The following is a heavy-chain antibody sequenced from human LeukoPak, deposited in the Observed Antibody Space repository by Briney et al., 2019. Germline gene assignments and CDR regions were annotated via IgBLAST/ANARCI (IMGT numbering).Heavy chain of an antibody. J-gene: IGHJ4*02. CDR2: ISVYNGNT. CDR1: GYTFTSFG. V-gene: IGHV1-18*01. Sequence: ASVKVSCKASGYTFTSFGINWVRQAPGQGLEWMGWISVYNGNTHYAQEVQDRVTMTIDTSTSTAYMELRSLGSDDTAIYYCARSGYYDSNGYFDYWGQGTLVTVSS. D-gene: IGHD3-22*01. CDR3: ARSGYYDSNGYFDY.